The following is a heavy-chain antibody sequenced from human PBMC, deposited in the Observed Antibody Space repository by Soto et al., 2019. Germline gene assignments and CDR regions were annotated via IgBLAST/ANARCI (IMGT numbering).Heavy chain of an antibody. CDR1: GYTFTTFW. CDR3: ARLFCSSSTCDSWFDP. Sequence: GESLKISCTGFGYTFTTFWISWVRQMPGRGLEWMGRIDPRDSYTNYSPSFQCHVTISADKSISTAYLQWGSLKVSDTAMYYCARLFCSSSTCDSWFDPWGQGTLVTVSS. V-gene: IGHV5-10-1*01. CDR2: IDPRDSYT. J-gene: IGHJ5*02. D-gene: IGHD2-2*01.